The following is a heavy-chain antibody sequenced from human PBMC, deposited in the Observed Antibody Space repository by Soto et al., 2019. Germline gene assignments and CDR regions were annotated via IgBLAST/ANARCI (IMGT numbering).Heavy chain of an antibody. D-gene: IGHD2-2*01. CDR2: ISGSGGST. CDR3: AKNQDIVVVPAARGDWFDP. CDR1: GFTFSSYA. J-gene: IGHJ5*02. Sequence: GGSLRLPCAASGFTFSSYAMSWVRQAPGKGLEWVSAISGSGGSTYYADSVKGRFTISRDNSKNTLYLQMNSLRAEDTAVYYCAKNQDIVVVPAARGDWFDPWGQGTLVTVSS. V-gene: IGHV3-23*01.